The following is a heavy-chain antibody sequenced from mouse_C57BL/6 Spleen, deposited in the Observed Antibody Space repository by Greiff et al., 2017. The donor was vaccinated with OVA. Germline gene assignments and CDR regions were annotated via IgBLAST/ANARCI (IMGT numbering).Heavy chain of an antibody. CDR3: AVELGVAWFAY. CDR2: ISYDGSN. V-gene: IGHV3-6*01. J-gene: IGHJ3*01. D-gene: IGHD4-1*01. CDR1: GYTITSGYY. Sequence: EVKLVESGPGLVKPSQSLSLTCSVTGYTITSGYYWHWIRQFPGNKLEWMGYISYDGSNNYNPSLKNRISITRDTSKNQFFLKLNSVTTEDTATYYCAVELGVAWFAYWGQGTLVTVSA.